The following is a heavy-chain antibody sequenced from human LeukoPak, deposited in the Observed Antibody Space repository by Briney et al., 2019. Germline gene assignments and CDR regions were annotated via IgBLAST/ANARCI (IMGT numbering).Heavy chain of an antibody. D-gene: IGHD3-10*01. CDR2: IIPILGIA. V-gene: IGHV1-69*02. CDR3: ARASVFGGSGSYYPIKNWFDP. J-gene: IGHJ5*02. Sequence: GASVKVSCKASGGTFSSYTISWVRQAPGQGLEWMGRIIPILGIANYAQKFQGRVTITADKSTSTAYMELSSLRSEDTAVYYCARASVFGGSGSYYPIKNWFDPWGQGTLVTVSS. CDR1: GGTFSSYT.